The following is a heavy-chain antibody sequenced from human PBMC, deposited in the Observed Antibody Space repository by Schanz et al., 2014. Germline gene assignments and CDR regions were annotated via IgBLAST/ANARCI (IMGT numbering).Heavy chain of an antibody. CDR1: GFDFNSYS. Sequence: DVQLLESGGGLVQPGGSLRLSCEASGFDFNSYSMNWVRQVPGKGLEWVSALSGSGGSTYYADSVKGRFTISRDNSKNTLYLQMNSLRAEDTAVYYCAKQIHYDILTVTRNWGQGTLVTVSS. D-gene: IGHD3-9*01. CDR2: LSGSGGST. CDR3: AKQIHYDILTVTRN. J-gene: IGHJ4*02. V-gene: IGHV3-23*01.